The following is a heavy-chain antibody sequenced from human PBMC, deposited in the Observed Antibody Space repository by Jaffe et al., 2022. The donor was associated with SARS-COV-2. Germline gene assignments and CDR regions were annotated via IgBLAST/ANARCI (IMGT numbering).Heavy chain of an antibody. Sequence: EGQLVESGGGIIQPGGSLRLSCVASGLAFNRYAMRWVRQAPGKGLEWVSGINARGNSLYYADFVKGRFTISRDNFKNTVYLQMTSLRVEDTAVYYCANQKTYYDVLTDSYKGLPYYYIDVWGKGTTVAVSS. J-gene: IGHJ6*04. CDR2: INARGNSL. CDR1: GLAFNRYA. CDR3: ANQKTYYDVLTDSYKGLPYYYIDV. V-gene: IGHV3-23*04. D-gene: IGHD3-9*01.